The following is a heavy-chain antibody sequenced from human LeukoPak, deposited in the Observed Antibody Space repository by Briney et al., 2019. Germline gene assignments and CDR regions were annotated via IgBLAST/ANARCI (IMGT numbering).Heavy chain of an antibody. CDR2: ISSISHYI. D-gene: IGHD2-2*01. CDR1: GFTFSSYA. V-gene: IGHV3-21*01. CDR3: ARDLSTSMPGGFDY. Sequence: PGGSLRLSCAASGFTFSSYAMHWVRQAPGKGLEWVSTISSISHYIYYADSVKGRFTISRDNARKSLYLQMNSLRVEDTALYYCARDLSTSMPGGFDYWGQGILVTVSS. J-gene: IGHJ4*02.